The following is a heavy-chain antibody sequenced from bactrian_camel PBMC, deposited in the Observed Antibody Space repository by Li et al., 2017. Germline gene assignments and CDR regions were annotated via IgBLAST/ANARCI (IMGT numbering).Heavy chain of an antibody. V-gene: IGHV3S53*01. CDR1: GYIGNRMT. Sequence: VQLVESGGGSVQVGGSLTLSCAASGYIGNRMTMGWFRQPPGKEREGVATIDVNGKTTYADFVKGRFTISRDAAKNNLYLQMNSLQPEDTAMYYCAANRLGSSWCLARRPNDNIWGQGTQVTVS. CDR2: IDVNGKT. CDR3: AANRLGSSWCLARRPNDNI. D-gene: IGHD6*01. J-gene: IGHJ4*01.